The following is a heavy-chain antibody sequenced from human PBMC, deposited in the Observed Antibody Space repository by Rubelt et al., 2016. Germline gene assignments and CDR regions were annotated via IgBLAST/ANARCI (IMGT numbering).Heavy chain of an antibody. CDR1: GGSFSGYY. CDR2: IYHSGST. V-gene: IGHV4-34*01. D-gene: IGHD6-13*01. J-gene: IGHJ6*02. Sequence: QVQLQQWGAGLLKPSETLSLTCAVYGGSFSGYYWSWIRQPPGKGLEWIGEIYHSGSTNYNPSLKSRVTILVDKAQTQFFLKRRPVPAAGTAGYYCPRLPGRHIAAAGSPRGTYYYYGMDVWGQGTTVPVSS. CDR3: PRLPGRHIAAAGSPRGTYYYYGMDV.